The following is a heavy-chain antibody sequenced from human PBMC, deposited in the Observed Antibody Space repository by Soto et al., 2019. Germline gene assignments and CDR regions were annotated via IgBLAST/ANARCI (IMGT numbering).Heavy chain of an antibody. Sequence: ASAKVSCKASGYTFTSYYMHWVRQAPGQGLEWMGIINPSGGSTSYAQKFQGRVTITRDTSASTAYMDLRSLRSQDTAVYYCARGPFFYDALTGHLHSGYLDYWGQGTLVTVSS. D-gene: IGHD3-9*01. V-gene: IGHV1-46*01. CDR3: ARGPFFYDALTGHLHSGYLDY. CDR1: GYTFTSYY. CDR2: INPSGGST. J-gene: IGHJ4*02.